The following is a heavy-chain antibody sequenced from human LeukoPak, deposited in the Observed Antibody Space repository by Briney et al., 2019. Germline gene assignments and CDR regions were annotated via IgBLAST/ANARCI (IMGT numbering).Heavy chain of an antibody. CDR3: AALYYDILTGYHEDAFDV. V-gene: IGHV6-1*01. Sequence: SQTLSLTCAISGDSISSNSAAWSWIRQSPSRGLEWLGRTFYRSKWFSDYAVSVKSRISINPDTSKNQFSLHLNSVTPDDTAVYYCAALYYDILTGYHEDAFDVWGQGTMVTVSS. CDR1: GDSISSNSAA. CDR2: TFYRSKWFS. J-gene: IGHJ3*01. D-gene: IGHD3-9*01.